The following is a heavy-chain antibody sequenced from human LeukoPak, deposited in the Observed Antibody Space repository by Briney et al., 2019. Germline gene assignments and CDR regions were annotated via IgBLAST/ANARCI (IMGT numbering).Heavy chain of an antibody. D-gene: IGHD2-15*01. CDR3: ARAPAGCGGTCAFDH. Sequence: SETLSLTCTVSGASMRNSFWSWIRQPAGKGLEWIGRIYSSGTTNYNPSLQSRVTLPVDTSNNQFSLSLTSVTAADTALYYCARAPAGCGGTCAFDHWGQGTLVTVSS. V-gene: IGHV4-4*07. CDR1: GASMRNSF. J-gene: IGHJ4*02. CDR2: IYSSGTT.